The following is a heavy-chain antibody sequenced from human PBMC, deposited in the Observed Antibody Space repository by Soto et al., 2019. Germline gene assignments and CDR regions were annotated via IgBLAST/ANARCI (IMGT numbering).Heavy chain of an antibody. CDR1: GGSISSYY. Sequence: PSETLSLTCTVSGGSISSYYWSWIRQPPGKGLEWIGYIYYSGSTNYNPSLKSRVTISVDTSKNQFSLKLSSVTAADTAVYYCARDRRQLRTSSYRLVPWGQGTLVTV. CDR2: IYYSGST. J-gene: IGHJ5*02. V-gene: IGHV4-59*01. D-gene: IGHD6-13*01. CDR3: ARDRRQLRTSSYRLVP.